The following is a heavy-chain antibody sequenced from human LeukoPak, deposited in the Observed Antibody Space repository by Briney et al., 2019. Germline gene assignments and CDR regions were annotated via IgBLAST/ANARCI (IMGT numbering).Heavy chain of an antibody. CDR2: IYYSGST. CDR3: ARGSDIAAAGTSVDY. V-gene: IGHV4-39*07. J-gene: IGHJ4*02. D-gene: IGHD6-13*01. Sequence: SETLSLTCTVSGGSISNYYWGWIRQPPGKGLEWIGSIYYSGSTYYNPSLKSRVTISVDTSKNQFSLKLSSVTAADTAVYYCARGSDIAAAGTSVDYWGQGTLVTVSS. CDR1: GGSISNYY.